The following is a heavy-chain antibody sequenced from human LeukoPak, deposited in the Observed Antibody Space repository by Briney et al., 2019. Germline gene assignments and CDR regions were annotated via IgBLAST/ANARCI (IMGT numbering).Heavy chain of an antibody. CDR2: IYYSGST. V-gene: IGHV4-30-4*01. CDR3: ARLPIYYDSSGYYYGEDAFDI. Sequence: SQTLSLTCTVSGGSISSGDYYWSWIRQPPGKGLEWIGYIYYSGSTYYNPSLKSRVTISVDTSKNQFSLKLSSVTAADTAVYYCARLPIYYDSSGYYYGEDAFDIWGQGTMVTVSS. D-gene: IGHD3-22*01. J-gene: IGHJ3*02. CDR1: GGSISSGDYY.